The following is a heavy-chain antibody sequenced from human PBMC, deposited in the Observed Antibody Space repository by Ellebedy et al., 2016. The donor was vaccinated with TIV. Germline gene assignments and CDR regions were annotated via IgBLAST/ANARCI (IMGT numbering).Heavy chain of an antibody. Sequence: PGGSLRLSCAASGFTFSSYGMHWVRQAPGKGLELVAVLWYDGSSKYYADSVKGRFTISRDNSKTTLYLQMNSLRAEDTAVYYCAREILGYCSGGSCLLGTYYYYGMDVWGQGTTVTVSS. J-gene: IGHJ6*02. CDR2: LWYDGSSK. CDR1: GFTFSSYG. V-gene: IGHV3-33*08. D-gene: IGHD2-15*01. CDR3: AREILGYCSGGSCLLGTYYYYGMDV.